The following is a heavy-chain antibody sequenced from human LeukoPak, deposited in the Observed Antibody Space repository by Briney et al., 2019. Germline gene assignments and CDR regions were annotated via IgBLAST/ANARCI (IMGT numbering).Heavy chain of an antibody. J-gene: IGHJ4*02. D-gene: IGHD6-13*01. V-gene: IGHV2-5*02. CDR1: GFSLSTSGVG. Sequence: SGPTLVKPTQTLTLTCTFSGFSLSTSGVGVGWIRQPPGKALEWLALLYSDDDKRYSPSLKRRLTITEDTSKNQVVLTRTNMDPVDTATYYCAHRPGSSSWFSVDYWGQGTLVTVSS. CDR2: LYSDDDK. CDR3: AHRPGSSSWFSVDY.